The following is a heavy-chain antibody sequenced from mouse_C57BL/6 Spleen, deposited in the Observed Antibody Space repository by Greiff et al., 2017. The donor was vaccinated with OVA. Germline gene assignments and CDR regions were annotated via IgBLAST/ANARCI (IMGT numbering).Heavy chain of an antibody. Sequence: EVQLVESGGDLVKPGGSLKLSCAASGFTFSSYGMSWVRQTPDKRLEWVATISSGGSYTYYPDSVKGRFTISRDNAKNTLYLQMSSLKSEDTAMYYCARHLITTVVADGAMDYWGQGTSVTVSS. CDR2: ISSGGSYT. J-gene: IGHJ4*01. CDR3: ARHLITTVVADGAMDY. D-gene: IGHD1-1*01. V-gene: IGHV5-6*01. CDR1: GFTFSSYG.